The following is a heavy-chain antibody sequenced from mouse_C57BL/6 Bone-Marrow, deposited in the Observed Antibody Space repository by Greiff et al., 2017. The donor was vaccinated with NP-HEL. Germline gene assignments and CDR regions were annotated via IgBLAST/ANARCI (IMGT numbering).Heavy chain of an antibody. CDR1: GYTFTSYG. CDR2: IYPRSGNT. CDR3: ARDDYYGSRDFDY. D-gene: IGHD1-1*01. J-gene: IGHJ2*01. V-gene: IGHV1-81*01. Sequence: VKLVESGAELARPGASVKLSCKASGYTFTSYGISWVKQRTGQGLEWIGEIYPRSGNTYYNEKFKGKATLTADKSSSTADVELRSLTSEDAAVYFCARDDYYGSRDFDYWGQGTTLTVSS.